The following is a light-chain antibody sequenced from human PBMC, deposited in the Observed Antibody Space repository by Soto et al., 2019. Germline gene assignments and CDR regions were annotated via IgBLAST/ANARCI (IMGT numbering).Light chain of an antibody. CDR3: QSYDSSLSGYV. Sequence: QSVLTQPPSVSGAPGQRVTISCTGSSSNTGAGYDVHWYQQLPGTAPKVLIYGNSNRPSGVPDRFSGSKSGTSASLAITGLQADDEADSYCQSYDSSLSGYVFGTGTKVTVL. CDR2: GNS. CDR1: SSNTGAGYD. J-gene: IGLJ1*01. V-gene: IGLV1-40*01.